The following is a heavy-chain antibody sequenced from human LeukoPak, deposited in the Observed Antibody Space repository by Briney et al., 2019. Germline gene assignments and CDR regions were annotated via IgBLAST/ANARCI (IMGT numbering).Heavy chain of an antibody. CDR2: IKQDGSEK. J-gene: IGHJ6*02. Sequence: GGSLRLSCAASGFTFSSYWMSLVRQAPGKGLEWVANIKQDGSEKYYVDSVKGRFTISRDNAKNSLYLQMNSLRAEDTAVYYCAGGYYYYGMDVWGQGTTVTVSS. V-gene: IGHV3-7*01. CDR3: AGGYYYYGMDV. CDR1: GFTFSSYW.